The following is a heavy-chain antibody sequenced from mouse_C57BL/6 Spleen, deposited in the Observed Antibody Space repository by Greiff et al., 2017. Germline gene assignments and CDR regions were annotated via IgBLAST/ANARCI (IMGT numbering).Heavy chain of an antibody. CDR3: ARDSSDHPYAKDY. D-gene: IGHD3-2*02. Sequence: QVQLQQPGAELVRPGTSVKLSCKASGYTFTSYWMHWVKQRPGQGLEWIGVIDPSDSYTNYNQKFKGKATLTVDTSSSTAYMQLSSLTSEYSAFYYCARDSSDHPYAKDYWGQGTSVTVAS. V-gene: IGHV1-59*01. CDR1: GYTFTSYW. CDR2: IDPSDSYT. J-gene: IGHJ4*01.